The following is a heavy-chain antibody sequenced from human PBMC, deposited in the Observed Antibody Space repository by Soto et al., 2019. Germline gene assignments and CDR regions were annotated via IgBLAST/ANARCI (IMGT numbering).Heavy chain of an antibody. CDR3: ARGAGIAAAGNYYYGMDV. V-gene: IGHV4-59*01. Sequence: PSETLSLTCTVSGGSISSYYWSWIRQPPGKGLEWIGYIYYNGSTNYNPSLKSRVTISVDTSKNQFSLKLSSVTAADTAVYYCARGAGIAAAGNYYYGMDVWGQGTTVTVSS. D-gene: IGHD6-13*01. CDR2: IYYNGST. J-gene: IGHJ6*02. CDR1: GGSISSYY.